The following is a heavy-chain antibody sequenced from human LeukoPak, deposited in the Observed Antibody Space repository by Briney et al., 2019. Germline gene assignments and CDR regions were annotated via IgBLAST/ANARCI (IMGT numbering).Heavy chain of an antibody. CDR2: IGGRGDDT. D-gene: IGHD6-19*01. Sequence: GGSLRLSCAASGFTFNSYAMNWVRQAPGKGLEWVSGIGGRGDDTFYADSVKGRFTISRDNSKNTLYLQMNTLRAGDTAIYYCAKDNRPSFTSSAWIPPHFDCWGQGTLVTVSS. CDR3: AKDNRPSFTSSAWIPPHFDC. V-gene: IGHV3-23*01. J-gene: IGHJ4*02. CDR1: GFTFNSYA.